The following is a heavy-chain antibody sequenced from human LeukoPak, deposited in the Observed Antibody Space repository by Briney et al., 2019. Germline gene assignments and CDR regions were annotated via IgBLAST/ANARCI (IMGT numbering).Heavy chain of an antibody. J-gene: IGHJ4*02. CDR3: ATTGGSWYDGSFDY. CDR1: GFTFSSYA. CDR2: ISYDGSNK. D-gene: IGHD6-13*01. Sequence: GGSLRLSCAASGFTFSSYAMHWVRQAPGKGLEWVAVISYDGSNKYYADSVKGRFTISRDNSKNMVYLQLNSLRAEDTAVYYCATTGGSWYDGSFDYWGQGTLVTVSS. V-gene: IGHV3-30-3*01.